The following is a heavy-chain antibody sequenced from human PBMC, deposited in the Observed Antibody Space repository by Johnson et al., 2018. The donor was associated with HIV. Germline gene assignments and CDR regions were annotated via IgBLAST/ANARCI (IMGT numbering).Heavy chain of an antibody. D-gene: IGHD6-19*01. J-gene: IGHJ3*02. CDR3: TRPSSTYSSGWRGHDGAFDI. CDR2: IRSKANSYAT. Sequence: VQLVESGGGLVQPGGSLKLSCAASGFTFSGSAMHWVRQASGKGLEWVGRIRSKANSYATAYAASVNGRFTISRDDSKNTAYLQMNSLKTEDTAVYYCTRPSSTYSSGWRGHDGAFDIWGQGTMVTVSS. CDR1: GFTFSGSA. V-gene: IGHV3-73*01.